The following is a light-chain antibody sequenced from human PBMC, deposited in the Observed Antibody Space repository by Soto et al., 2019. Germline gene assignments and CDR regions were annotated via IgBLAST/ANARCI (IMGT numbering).Light chain of an antibody. Sequence: EIVLTQSPGTLSLSPGERATLSCRASQSVSSSYLAWYQQKPGQAPRLLIYRASSRATGIPDRFSGSGSGTDFTLTISSLEPEDFAVYYCQQYGSYWTFGQGTKVEIK. V-gene: IGKV3-20*01. CDR1: QSVSSSY. CDR3: QQYGSYWT. J-gene: IGKJ1*01. CDR2: RAS.